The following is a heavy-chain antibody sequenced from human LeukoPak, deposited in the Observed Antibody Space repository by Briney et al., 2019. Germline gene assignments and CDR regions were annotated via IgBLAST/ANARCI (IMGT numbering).Heavy chain of an antibody. CDR1: GGSISSGGHY. CDR2: IYYRGTT. D-gene: IGHD4-23*01. CDR3: ARGADYGGNSVPFDY. V-gene: IGHV4-31*03. J-gene: IGHJ4*02. Sequence: SQTLSLTCTVSGGSISSGGHYWGWIRQQPGKGLEWIGYIYYRGTTYYNPSLKSRVSISLDTSKNQVSLKLTSVTAADTAVYYCARGADYGGNSVPFDYWGQGTLVTVSS.